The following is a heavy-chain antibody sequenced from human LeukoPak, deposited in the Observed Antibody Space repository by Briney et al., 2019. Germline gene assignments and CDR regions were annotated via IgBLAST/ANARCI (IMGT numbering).Heavy chain of an antibody. J-gene: IGHJ4*02. CDR3: ARDWGGYGPTSHDY. CDR1: GFTFSTYW. Sequence: GGSLRLSCAASGFTFSTYWMHWVHQVPGRGLVWVSRISSDGSSTTYADSVKGRFTISRDNAKSTLYLQMNSLRAEDTAVYYCARDWGGYGPTSHDYWGQGTLVTVSS. V-gene: IGHV3-74*01. CDR2: ISSDGSST. D-gene: IGHD3-16*01.